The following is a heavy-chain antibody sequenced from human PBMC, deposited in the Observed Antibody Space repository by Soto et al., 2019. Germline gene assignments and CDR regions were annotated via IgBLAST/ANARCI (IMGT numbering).Heavy chain of an antibody. Sequence: GGSLRLSCAASGFTFSTYAMTWVRQAPGKGLEWVSSISGSGGSTYYADSVKGRFTISRDNSKNSLYLQMNSLRAEDTAVYYCAKDYYDSSGYVNWFDPWGQGTLVTVS. CDR2: ISGSGGST. D-gene: IGHD3-22*01. J-gene: IGHJ5*02. CDR1: GFTFSTYA. CDR3: AKDYYDSSGYVNWFDP. V-gene: IGHV3-23*01.